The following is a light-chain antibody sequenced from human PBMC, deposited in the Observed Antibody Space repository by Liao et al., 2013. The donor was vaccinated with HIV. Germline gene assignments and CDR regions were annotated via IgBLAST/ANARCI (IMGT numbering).Light chain of an antibody. J-gene: IGLJ2*01. CDR2: QGT. CDR1: TLGDKS. CDR3: QAWDSTTGDVL. V-gene: IGLV3-1*01. Sequence: SYELTQPPSVSVSPGQTASITCSGHTLGDKSPSWYQQRPGQPPVLVIYQGTKRPSGIPERFSGSNSGDTATLTVSGTQAMDEADYFCQAWDSTTGDVLFGGGTKLTVL.